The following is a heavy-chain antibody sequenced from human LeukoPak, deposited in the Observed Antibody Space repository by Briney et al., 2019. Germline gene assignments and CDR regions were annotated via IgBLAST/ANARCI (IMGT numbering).Heavy chain of an antibody. V-gene: IGHV4-61*02. J-gene: IGHJ5*02. Sequence: SETLSLTCTVFDGAIRSGSYSWSWIWQPAGKGLEWIGRIYTSVRTKYNPSLKSRVTISVDTSKNQVSLKLSCVAAADTAVYCCARGGPRKGAGVLRWFGPWGQETLVTVSS. CDR3: ARGGPRKGAGVLRWFGP. D-gene: IGHD3-10*01. CDR1: DGAIRSGSYS. CDR2: IYTSVRT.